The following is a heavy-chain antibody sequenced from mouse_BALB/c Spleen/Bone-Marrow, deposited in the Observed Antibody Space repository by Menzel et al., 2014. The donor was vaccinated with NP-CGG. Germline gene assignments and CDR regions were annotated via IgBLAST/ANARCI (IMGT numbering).Heavy chain of an antibody. D-gene: IGHD2-10*01. Sequence: EVQLQQSGTVLARPGASLKMSCKASDYTFTSYRMHWLKQRPGQGLEWIGAIYPGNSDTSYNQKFKGKAELTAVTSTSTAYMDLSSLTNEDSAVYYCTLAYFGQGDWFFDVWGAGTTVTVSS. J-gene: IGHJ1*01. CDR3: TLAYFGQGDWFFDV. V-gene: IGHV1-5*01. CDR1: DYTFTSYR. CDR2: IYPGNSDT.